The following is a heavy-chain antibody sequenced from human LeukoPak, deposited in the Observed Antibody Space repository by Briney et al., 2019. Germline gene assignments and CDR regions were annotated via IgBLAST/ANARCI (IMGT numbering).Heavy chain of an antibody. Sequence: GGSLRLSCEASGFTFSIYAMSWVRQAPGKGLEWLSIMSGAGGRIEYADSVKGRFTISRDSSKNTLYLQMNSLRAEDTAVYYCAGYNCSSIRCYTGGFDYWGQGTLVTVSS. CDR2: MSGAGGRI. CDR1: GFTFSIYA. CDR3: AGYNCSSIRCYTGGFDY. J-gene: IGHJ4*02. V-gene: IGHV3-23*01. D-gene: IGHD2-2*02.